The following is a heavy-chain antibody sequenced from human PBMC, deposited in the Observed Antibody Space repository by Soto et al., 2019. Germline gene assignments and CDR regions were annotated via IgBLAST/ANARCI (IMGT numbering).Heavy chain of an antibody. CDR3: AKETYYDILTGFPGGGALDY. CDR2: ISGSGGST. Sequence: GGSLRLSCAASGFTFSSYAMSWVRQAPGKGLEWVSAISGSGGSTYYADSVKGRFTISRDNSKNTLYLQMNSLRAEDTAVYYCAKETYYDILTGFPGGGALDYWGQGTLVTVSS. V-gene: IGHV3-23*01. J-gene: IGHJ4*02. CDR1: GFTFSSYA. D-gene: IGHD3-9*01.